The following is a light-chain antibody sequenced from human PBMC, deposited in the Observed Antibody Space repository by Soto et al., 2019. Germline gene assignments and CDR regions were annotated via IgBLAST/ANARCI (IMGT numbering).Light chain of an antibody. CDR3: SSYAGSNNRGV. J-gene: IGLJ1*01. V-gene: IGLV2-8*01. CDR2: EVS. CDR1: SSDVGGYNY. Sequence: QSALTQPPSASGSPGQSVTISCTGTSSDVGGYNYVSWYQHHPGKAPKLMIYEVSKRPSGVPDRFSGSKSGNTASLTVSGLQAEDEADYCCSSYAGSNNRGVFGSGTKLTVL.